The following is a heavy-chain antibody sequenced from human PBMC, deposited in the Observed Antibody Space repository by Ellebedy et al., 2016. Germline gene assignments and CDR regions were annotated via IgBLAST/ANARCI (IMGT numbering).Heavy chain of an antibody. CDR1: GYSFTSYW. CDR3: ARVKAAAGRAFGWFDP. J-gene: IGHJ5*02. V-gene: IGHV5-51*01. D-gene: IGHD6-13*01. Sequence: GESLKISCKGSGYSFTSYWIGWVRQMPGKGLEWMGIIYPGDSDTRYSPSFQGQVTISADKSISTAYLQWSSLKASDTAMYYCARVKAAAGRAFGWFDPWGQGTLVTVSS. CDR2: IYPGDSDT.